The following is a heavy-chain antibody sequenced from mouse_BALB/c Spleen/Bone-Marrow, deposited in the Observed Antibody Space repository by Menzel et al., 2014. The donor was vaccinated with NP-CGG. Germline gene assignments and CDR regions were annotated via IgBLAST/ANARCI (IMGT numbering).Heavy chain of an antibody. CDR1: GFTFSSFG. CDR3: ARGYYYGSSHYWYFDV. J-gene: IGHJ1*01. CDR2: ISSGSSST. V-gene: IGHV5-17*02. Sequence: EVKLVESGGGLVQPGGSRKLSCVASGFTFSSFGMHWVRQAPEKGLEWVAYISSGSSSTYYADTLKGRLTISSDNPKNTLFLQMTSLRSEDTAMYYCARGYYYGSSHYWYFDVWGAGTTVTVSS. D-gene: IGHD1-1*01.